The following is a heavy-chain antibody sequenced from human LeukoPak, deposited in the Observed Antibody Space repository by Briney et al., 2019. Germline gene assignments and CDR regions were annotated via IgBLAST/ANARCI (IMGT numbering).Heavy chain of an antibody. V-gene: IGHV4-59*01. CDR3: ARVRYSSGWYYFDY. D-gene: IGHD6-19*01. Sequence: PSETLSLTCTVSGGSISSYYWSWIRQPPGKGLEWIGYIYYSGSTNYNPSLKSRVTISVDTSKNQFSLKLSSVTAADTAVYYCARVRYSSGWYYFDYWGQGTLATVSS. CDR1: GGSISSYY. CDR2: IYYSGST. J-gene: IGHJ4*02.